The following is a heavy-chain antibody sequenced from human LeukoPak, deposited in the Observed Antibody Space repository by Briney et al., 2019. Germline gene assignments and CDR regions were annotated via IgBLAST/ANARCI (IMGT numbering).Heavy chain of an antibody. CDR1: GFIFNKHA. J-gene: IGHJ4*02. CDR2: LSGSGGST. CDR3: AKERDYGPADY. D-gene: IGHD4/OR15-4a*01. V-gene: IGHV3-23*01. Sequence: GGSLRLSCAASGFIFNKHAMSWVRQAPGKGLEWVSGLSGSGGSTDYANSVKGRFTVSRDNSKNTLFLQMNSLRAEDTAIYYCAKERDYGPADYWGQGTLVTVSS.